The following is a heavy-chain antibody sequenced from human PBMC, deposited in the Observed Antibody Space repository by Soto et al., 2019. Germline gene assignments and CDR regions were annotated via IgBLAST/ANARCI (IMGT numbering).Heavy chain of an antibody. Sequence: QVQLVESGGGVVQPGRSLRLSCAASGFTFTAFGLHWVRQAPGKGLEWVGLISFDGTTKYFADSVRDRFTISRDNSKNMLFLQLNSLRVEDTAVYYCARHRDGGTYTYIDHWGPGTLVTVSS. D-gene: IGHD3-10*01. CDR3: ARHRDGGTYTYIDH. J-gene: IGHJ4*02. CDR1: GFTFTAFG. V-gene: IGHV3-30-3*01. CDR2: ISFDGTTK.